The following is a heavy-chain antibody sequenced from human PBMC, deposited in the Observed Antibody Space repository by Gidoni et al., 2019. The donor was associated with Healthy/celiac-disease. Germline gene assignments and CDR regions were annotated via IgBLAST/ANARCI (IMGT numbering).Heavy chain of an antibody. CDR3: ATFKVGASNSPFDY. CDR1: GFTFSDYY. D-gene: IGHD1-26*01. CDR2: ISTGSTYT. Sequence: QVQLVESGGGLVKPGGSLRLSCAASGFTFSDYYLSWIRQPPGKWLEWVSHISTGSTYTKYADSVKGRFSISRDNGKNLLYLQMNSLRAEDTAVYYCATFKVGASNSPFDYWGQGTLVTVSS. J-gene: IGHJ4*02. V-gene: IGHV3-11*05.